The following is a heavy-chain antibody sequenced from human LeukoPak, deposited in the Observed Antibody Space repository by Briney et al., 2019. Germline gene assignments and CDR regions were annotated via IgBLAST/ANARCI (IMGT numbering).Heavy chain of an antibody. CDR1: GYTFTGYY. J-gene: IGHJ4*02. D-gene: IGHD3-3*02. CDR2: INPNSGGT. CDR3: ARDLRAAFKYYFDY. Sequence: ASVTVSFKASGYTFTGYYMHWVRQAPGQGLEWMGWINPNSGGTNYAQKFQGRVTMTRDTSISTAYMELSRLRSDDTAVYYCARDLRAAFKYYFDYWGQGTLVTVSS. V-gene: IGHV1-2*02.